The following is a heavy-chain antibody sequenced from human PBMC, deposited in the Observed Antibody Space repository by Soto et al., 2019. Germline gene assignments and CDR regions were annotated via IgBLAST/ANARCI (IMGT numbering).Heavy chain of an antibody. D-gene: IGHD2-21*02. CDR2: FNPANRNT. CDR3: ARVRFGDHFDF. J-gene: IGHJ4*02. V-gene: IGHV1-18*01. Sequence: ASVKVSCKVSGYTFTNYGINWVRQAPGQGLEWVGWFNPANRNTNYAQKFQDRVSMTTDTSTNTAYMELRGLRSDDTAVYYCARVRFGDHFDFWGQGTLVTVSS. CDR1: GYTFTNYG.